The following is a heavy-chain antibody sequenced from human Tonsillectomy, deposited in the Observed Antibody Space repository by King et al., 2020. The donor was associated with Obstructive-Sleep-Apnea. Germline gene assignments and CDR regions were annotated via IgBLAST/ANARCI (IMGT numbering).Heavy chain of an antibody. CDR2: ISSSTSYI. V-gene: IGHV3-21*01. Sequence: VQLVESGGGLVKPGGSLRLSCAASGFTFSSYIMNWVRQAPGKGLEWVSSISSSTSYIYYADSVKGRFTISRDNAKNSLYLQMNSLRAEDTAVDYCAGGFDYGGNRFDYWGQGTLVTVSS. D-gene: IGHD4-23*01. CDR1: GFTFSSYI. CDR3: AGGFDYGGNRFDY. J-gene: IGHJ4*02.